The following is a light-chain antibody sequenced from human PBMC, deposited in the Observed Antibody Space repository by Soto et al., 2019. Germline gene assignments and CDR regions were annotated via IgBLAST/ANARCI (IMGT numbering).Light chain of an antibody. CDR1: SSDVGGYNY. Sequence: QSALTQPASVSGSPGQSITISCTGTSSDVGGYNYVSWYQQHPGKAPKLMIYDVSNRASGVSNRFSGSKSGNTASLTISGLQAEDETDYYCSSFTRRSTLVFGGGTQLTVL. V-gene: IGLV2-14*03. CDR2: DVS. CDR3: SSFTRRSTLV. J-gene: IGLJ2*01.